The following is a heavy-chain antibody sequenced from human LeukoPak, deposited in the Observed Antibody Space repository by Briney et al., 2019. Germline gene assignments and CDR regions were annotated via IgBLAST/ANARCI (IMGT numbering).Heavy chain of an antibody. CDR2: LSHSGSS. D-gene: IGHD2-2*01. V-gene: IGHV4-59*02. J-gene: IGHJ3*02. CDR1: GGSVSSYY. Sequence: TPSETLSLTCTVSGGSVSSYYWSWIRQPPGRGLERIGYLSHSGSSDSNPSLKSRVTILVDTSKNQFSLKLTSVTAADTAVYYCARARYANAWYAFDIWGQGTMVTVSS. CDR3: ARARYANAWYAFDI.